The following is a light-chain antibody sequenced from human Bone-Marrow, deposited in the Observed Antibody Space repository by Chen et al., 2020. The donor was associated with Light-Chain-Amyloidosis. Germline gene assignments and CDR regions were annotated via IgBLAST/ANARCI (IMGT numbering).Light chain of an antibody. J-gene: IGKJ4*01. V-gene: IGKV3-20*01. Sequence: IVFTQSPGTLSLSPGEAANLSYRASQTISSNYLTWYQQKFGQAPRLLIYVSSSRATGIPDRFTGSGSGTDFTLTINRLEPEDFAMYYCQQYGTSPLTFCGGTKVEV. CDR2: VSS. CDR3: QQYGTSPLT. CDR1: QTISSNY.